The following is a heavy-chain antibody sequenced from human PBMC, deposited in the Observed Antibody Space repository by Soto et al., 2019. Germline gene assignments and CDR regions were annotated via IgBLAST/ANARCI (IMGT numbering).Heavy chain of an antibody. D-gene: IGHD5-12*01. CDR1: GFTFSSYG. Sequence: QVQLVESGGGVVQPGRSLRLSCAASGFTFSSYGMHWVRQAPGKGLEWVAVIWYDGSNKYYADSVKGRFTISRDNSKNTLYLQMNSLRAEDTAVYYCAREDLPQTVRSTIPRTYDTLYYYYYGMDVWGQGTTVTVSS. J-gene: IGHJ6*02. CDR3: AREDLPQTVRSTIPRTYDTLYYYYYGMDV. CDR2: IWYDGSNK. V-gene: IGHV3-33*01.